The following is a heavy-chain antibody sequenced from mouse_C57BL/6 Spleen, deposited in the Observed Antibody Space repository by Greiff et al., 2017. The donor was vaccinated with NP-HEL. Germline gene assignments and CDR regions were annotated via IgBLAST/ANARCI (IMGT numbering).Heavy chain of an antibody. CDR1: GYTFTSYW. CDR2: IDPSDSYT. Sequence: QVQLQQPGAELVKPGASVKLSCKASGYTFTSYWMQWVKQRPGQGLEWIGEIDPSDSYTNYNQKFKGKATLTVDTSSSTAYMQLSSLTSEDSAVYYCAREGGSYYSNYEAYWGQGTLVTVSA. D-gene: IGHD2-5*01. V-gene: IGHV1-50*01. J-gene: IGHJ3*01. CDR3: AREGGSYYSNYEAY.